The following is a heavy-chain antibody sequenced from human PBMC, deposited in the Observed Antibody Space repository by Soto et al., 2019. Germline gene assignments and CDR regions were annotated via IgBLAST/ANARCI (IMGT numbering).Heavy chain of an antibody. CDR1: GYTFTSYA. CDR3: ARSIVVVTAADY. D-gene: IGHD2-21*02. V-gene: IGHV1-3*01. Sequence: ASVKVSCKASGYTFTSYAMHWVRQAPGQRLEWMGWINAGNGNTKYSQKFQGRVTITRDTSASTAYMELSSLRSEDTAVYYCARSIVVVTAADYWGQGTLVTGLL. J-gene: IGHJ4*02. CDR2: INAGNGNT.